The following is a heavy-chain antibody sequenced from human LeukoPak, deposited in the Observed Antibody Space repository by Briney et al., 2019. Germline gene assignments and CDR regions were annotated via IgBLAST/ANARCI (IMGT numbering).Heavy chain of an antibody. D-gene: IGHD3-10*01. V-gene: IGHV3-30*03. CDR1: GFTFSSYG. CDR2: ISYDGSNK. J-gene: IGHJ4*02. Sequence: PGGSLRLSCAASGFTFSSYGIHWVRQAPGKGLEWVAVISYDGSNKYYADSVKGRFTISRDNSKNTLYLQMNSLRAEDTAVYYCASHRGNYYGSGSYSDFDYWGQGTLVTVSS. CDR3: ASHRGNYYGSGSYSDFDY.